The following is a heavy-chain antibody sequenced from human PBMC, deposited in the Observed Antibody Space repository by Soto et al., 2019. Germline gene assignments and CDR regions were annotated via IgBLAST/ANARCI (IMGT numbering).Heavy chain of an antibody. CDR2: INHSGST. CDR1: GGSFSGYY. Sequence: QVQLQQWGAGLLKPSETLSLTCAVYGGSFSGYYWSWIRQPPGKGLEWIGEINHSGSTNYNPSLKSRVTTSVDTSKNQISLKLSSVTAADMAVYYCARELRAVFDYWGQGTLVTVSS. V-gene: IGHV4-34*01. J-gene: IGHJ4*02. CDR3: ARELRAVFDY. D-gene: IGHD2-15*01.